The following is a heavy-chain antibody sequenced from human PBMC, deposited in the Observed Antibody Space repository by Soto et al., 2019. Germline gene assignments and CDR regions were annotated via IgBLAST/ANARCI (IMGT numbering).Heavy chain of an antibody. CDR2: VYQSGTT. V-gene: IGHV4-39*01. CDR3: ARQPESTSYFDY. J-gene: IGHJ4*02. Sequence: SGTLSLTCSVSGASISTSSDFWGWIRQAPGKGLEWIGNVYQSGTTRLNPSLKSRVSIFVDRSKNQFSLELNSATAADRAVYYCARQPESTSYFDYWGQGILVTVSS. D-gene: IGHD2-2*01. CDR1: GASISTSSDF.